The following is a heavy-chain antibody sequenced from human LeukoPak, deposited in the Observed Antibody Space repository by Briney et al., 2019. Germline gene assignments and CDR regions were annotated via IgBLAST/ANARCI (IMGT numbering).Heavy chain of an antibody. Sequence: GGSLRLSCAASGFTFSSYGMHWVRQAPGKGLEWVAAIWYDGSNKYYADSVKGRFTITRDISKSTLYVQMNSLRAEDTAVYYCATGGGFYYGHWGQGTLVTVSS. V-gene: IGHV3-33*01. D-gene: IGHD3-22*01. J-gene: IGHJ4*02. CDR2: IWYDGSNK. CDR3: ATGGGFYYGH. CDR1: GFTFSSYG.